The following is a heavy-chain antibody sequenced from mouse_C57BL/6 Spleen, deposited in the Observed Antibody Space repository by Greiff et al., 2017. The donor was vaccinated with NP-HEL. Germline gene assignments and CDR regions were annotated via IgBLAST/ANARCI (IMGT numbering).Heavy chain of an antibody. J-gene: IGHJ2*01. Sequence: EVMLVESGGGLVKPGGSLKLSCAASGFTFSSYAMSWVRQTPEKRLEWVATISDGGSYTYYPDNVKGRFTISRDNAKNNLYLQMSHLKSEDTAMYYCAREHYYGSSYGYFDYWGQGTTLTVSS. CDR3: AREHYYGSSYGYFDY. V-gene: IGHV5-4*01. CDR2: ISDGGSYT. CDR1: GFTFSSYA. D-gene: IGHD1-1*01.